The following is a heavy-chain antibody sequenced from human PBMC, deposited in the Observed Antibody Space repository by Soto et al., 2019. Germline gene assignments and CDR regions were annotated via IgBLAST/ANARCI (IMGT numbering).Heavy chain of an antibody. Sequence: ASVKVSCKASGYRFTSYGIIWVRQAPGQGLEWMGWISAYNGNTKYAQKFQGRVTMTTDTSTSTAYMELRSLRSDDTAVYYCARPYDSSNSPRFDYWGQGTLVTVSS. CDR2: ISAYNGNT. J-gene: IGHJ4*02. V-gene: IGHV1-18*01. CDR3: ARPYDSSNSPRFDY. D-gene: IGHD3-22*01. CDR1: GYRFTSYG.